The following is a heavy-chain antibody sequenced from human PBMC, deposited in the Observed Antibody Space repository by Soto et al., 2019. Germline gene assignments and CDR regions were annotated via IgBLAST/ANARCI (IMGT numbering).Heavy chain of an antibody. D-gene: IGHD5-12*01. V-gene: IGHV1-18*01. J-gene: IGHJ4*01. CDR2: ISAYNGNT. Sequence: GASVKVSCKASGYTFTSYGISWVRQAPGQGLEWMGWISAYNGNTNYAQKLQGRVTMTTDTSTSTAYMELRSLRSDDTAVYYCARDSGYDNDRAQGYFWGQGTPVTVSS. CDR3: ARDSGYDNDRAQGYF. CDR1: GYTFTSYG.